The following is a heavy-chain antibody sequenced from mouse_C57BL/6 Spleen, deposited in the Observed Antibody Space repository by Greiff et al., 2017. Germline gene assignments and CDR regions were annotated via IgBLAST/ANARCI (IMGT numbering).Heavy chain of an antibody. D-gene: IGHD2-1*01. CDR2: IRSKSNNYAT. Sequence: EVQGVESGGGLVQPKGSLKLSCAASGFSFNTYAMNWVRQAPGKGLEWVAHIRSKSNNYATYYADSVKDRFTISRDDSESMLYLQMNNLKTEDTAMYYCVRHRDYGNYIAMDYWGQGTSVTVSS. J-gene: IGHJ4*01. V-gene: IGHV10-1*01. CDR1: GFSFNTYA. CDR3: VRHRDYGNYIAMDY.